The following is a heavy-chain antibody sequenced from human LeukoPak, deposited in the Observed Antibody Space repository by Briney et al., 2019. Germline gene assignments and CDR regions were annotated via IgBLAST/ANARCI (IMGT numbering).Heavy chain of an antibody. CDR2: ISGSGGST. V-gene: IGHV3-23*01. CDR3: ARGNIVVVVAATTARWFDP. Sequence: PGGSLRLSCAASGFTFSSYGMSWVRQAPGKGLEWVSAISGSGGSTYYADSVKGRFTISRDNSKNTLYLQMNSLRAEDTAVYYCARGNIVVVVAATTARWFDPWGQGTLVTVSS. J-gene: IGHJ5*02. D-gene: IGHD2-15*01. CDR1: GFTFSSYG.